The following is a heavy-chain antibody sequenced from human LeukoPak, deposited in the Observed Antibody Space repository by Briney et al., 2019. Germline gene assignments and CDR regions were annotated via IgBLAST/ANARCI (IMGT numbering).Heavy chain of an antibody. D-gene: IGHD3-10*01. Sequence: GGSLRLSCAASGFTFYNYAMSWVRQAPGKGLEWVSAISGGGDRTNYADFVKGRFTISRDDSKNTLFLQMNSLRAEDTAVYYCAKLSLSGRSQSADYWGQGTLVTVSS. CDR3: AKLSLSGRSQSADY. CDR2: ISGGGDRT. J-gene: IGHJ4*02. V-gene: IGHV3-23*01. CDR1: GFTFYNYA.